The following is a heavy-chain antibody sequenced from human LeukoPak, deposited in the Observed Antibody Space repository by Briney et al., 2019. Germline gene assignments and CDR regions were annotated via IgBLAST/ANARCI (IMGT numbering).Heavy chain of an antibody. Sequence: GASVKVSCKASGYTFTSYDINWVRQATGQGLEWMGWMNPNSGNTGYAQKFQGRVTITRNTSISTAYMELSSLRSEDTAVYYCARGIREEDYMDVWGKGTTVTVSS. CDR2: MNPNSGNT. D-gene: IGHD1-26*01. V-gene: IGHV1-8*03. CDR3: ARGIREEDYMDV. J-gene: IGHJ6*03. CDR1: GYTFTSYD.